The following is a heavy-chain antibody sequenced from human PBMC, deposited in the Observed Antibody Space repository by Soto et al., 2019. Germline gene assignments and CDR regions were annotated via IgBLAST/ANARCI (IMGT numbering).Heavy chain of an antibody. V-gene: IGHV1-46*01. CDR3: ARNGYYYDSSGYSEESYYFDY. J-gene: IGHJ4*02. CDR1: GYTFTSYY. CDR2: INPSGGST. D-gene: IGHD3-22*01. Sequence: ASVKVSCKASGYTFTSYYMHWVRQAPGQGLEWMGIINPSGGSTSYAQKFQGRVTMTRDTSTSTVYMELSSLRSEDTAVYYCARNGYYYDSSGYSEESYYFDYWGQGTLVTVSS.